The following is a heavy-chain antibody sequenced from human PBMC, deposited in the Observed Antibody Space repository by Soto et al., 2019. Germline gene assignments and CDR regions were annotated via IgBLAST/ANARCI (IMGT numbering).Heavy chain of an antibody. CDR2: ISYDGSNK. J-gene: IGHJ4*02. D-gene: IGHD3-16*02. Sequence: QVQLVESGGGVVQPGRSLRLSCAASGFTFSSYAMHWVRQAPGKGLEWVAVISYDGSNKYYADSVKGRFTISRDNSKNTLYLQMNSLRAEDTAVYYCASPMITCGGVIGSWGQGTLVTVSS. V-gene: IGHV3-30-3*01. CDR1: GFTFSSYA. CDR3: ASPMITCGGVIGS.